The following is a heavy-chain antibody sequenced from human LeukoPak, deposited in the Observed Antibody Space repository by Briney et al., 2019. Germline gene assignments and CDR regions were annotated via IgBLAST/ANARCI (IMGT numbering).Heavy chain of an antibody. CDR2: MSGSGGRT. CDR1: GFTFNTYA. Sequence: GGSLRLSCAASGFTFNTYAMSWVRQAPGKGLEWVSAMSGSGGRTYYADAVKGRFTISRDNSRNTVFLQMSSLTVDDTAVYYCANLQYWGQGSLVVVS. J-gene: IGHJ1*01. CDR3: ANLQY. V-gene: IGHV3-23*01.